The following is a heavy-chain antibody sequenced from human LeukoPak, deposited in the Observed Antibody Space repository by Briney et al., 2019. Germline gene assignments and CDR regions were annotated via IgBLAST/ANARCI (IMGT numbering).Heavy chain of an antibody. Sequence: GASVKVSCKASGYIFSSNYIHWVRQAPGQGLEWMGRINPNSGGTNYAQKFQGRVTMTRDTSISTAYMELSRLRSDDTAVYYCAREKVRQSGMDVWGQGTTVTVSS. V-gene: IGHV1-2*06. CDR1: GYIFSSNY. CDR3: AREKVRQSGMDV. D-gene: IGHD2-2*01. CDR2: INPNSGGT. J-gene: IGHJ6*02.